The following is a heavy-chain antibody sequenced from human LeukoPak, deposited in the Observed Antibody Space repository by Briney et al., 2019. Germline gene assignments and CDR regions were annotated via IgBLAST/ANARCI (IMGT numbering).Heavy chain of an antibody. Sequence: GGSLRLSCAASGFTFSSYAMSWVRQAPGKGLEWVSAISGSGGSTYYADSVKGRFTISRDNSKNTLYLQMNSLRAEDTAVYYCAKDRRHDSSGYYPYYLDYWGQGTLVTVSS. CDR2: ISGSGGST. CDR1: GFTFSSYA. D-gene: IGHD3-22*01. CDR3: AKDRRHDSSGYYPYYLDY. J-gene: IGHJ4*02. V-gene: IGHV3-23*01.